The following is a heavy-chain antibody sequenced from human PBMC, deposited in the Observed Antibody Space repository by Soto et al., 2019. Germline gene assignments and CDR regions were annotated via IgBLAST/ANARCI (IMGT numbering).Heavy chain of an antibody. J-gene: IGHJ6*02. D-gene: IGHD3-3*01. CDR3: ARADYDFWSGRDYYGMDV. CDR2: INHSGST. V-gene: IGHV4-34*01. CDR1: GGSFSGYY. Sequence: SETLSLTCAVYGGSFSGYYWSWIRQPPGKGLEWIGEINHSGSTNYNPSLKSRVTISVDTSKNQFSLKLSSVTAADTAVYYCARADYDFWSGRDYYGMDVWGQGTTVTVSS.